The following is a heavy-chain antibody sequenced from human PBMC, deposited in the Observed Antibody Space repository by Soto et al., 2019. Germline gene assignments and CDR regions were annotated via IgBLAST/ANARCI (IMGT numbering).Heavy chain of an antibody. V-gene: IGHV4-30-4*01. D-gene: IGHD3-22*01. CDR3: ARDLDGLHDDTSGPFPRPG. Sequence: SETLSLTCTVSGGSISSDDYYRSWIRQAPGRGLEWIGYIHSSGSIYYNPSLKSRATMSIDTAGNQFSLKVSSVTVADTAVYYCARDLDGLHDDTSGPFPRPGWGQGTLVTSPQ. CDR1: GGSISSDDYY. J-gene: IGHJ1*01. CDR2: IHSSGSI.